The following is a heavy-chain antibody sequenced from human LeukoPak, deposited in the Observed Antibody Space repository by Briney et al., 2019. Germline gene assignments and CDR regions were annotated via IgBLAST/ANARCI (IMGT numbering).Heavy chain of an antibody. J-gene: IGHJ5*02. D-gene: IGHD3-10*01. CDR2: SYTTGSP. Sequence: PSETLSLTCTVSGGSVSSSNYYWTWIRQPAGKGLEWIGRSYTTGSPSYSPSLKSRVTISVDTSTNQFSLKLTSASAADTAVYYCARDRGITTARGVPSWFDPWGQGTLVTVSS. CDR1: GGSVSSSNYY. V-gene: IGHV4-61*02. CDR3: ARDRGITTARGVPSWFDP.